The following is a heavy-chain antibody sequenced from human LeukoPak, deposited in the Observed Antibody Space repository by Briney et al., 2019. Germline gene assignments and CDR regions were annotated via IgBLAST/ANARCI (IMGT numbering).Heavy chain of an antibody. Sequence: VASVKVSCKVSGYTLTELSMHWVRQAPGKGLEWMGGFDPEDGETIYAQKFQGRVTMTEDTSTDTAYMELSSLRSEDTAVYYCATELRLVELSHFDYWGQGTLVTVSS. CDR2: FDPEDGET. CDR3: ATELRLVELSHFDY. V-gene: IGHV1-24*01. CDR1: GYTLTELS. D-gene: IGHD3-16*02. J-gene: IGHJ4*02.